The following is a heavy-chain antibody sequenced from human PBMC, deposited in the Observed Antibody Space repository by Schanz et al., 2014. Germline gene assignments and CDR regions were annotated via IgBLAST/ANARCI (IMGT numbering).Heavy chain of an antibody. CDR1: GYTTFTDYY. Sequence: QVQLGQSGAEGKKPGASVKVSCKASGYTTFTDYYIHWVRQAPGQGLEWMGMINPSGGSTTYAQKFQGRVTMTRDTSTSTVYMELSSLRSEDTAVYYCARDGVDAAAGGNYWGQGTLVTVSS. J-gene: IGHJ4*02. CDR3: ARDGVDAAAGGNY. CDR2: INPSGGST. D-gene: IGHD6-13*01. V-gene: IGHV1-46*03.